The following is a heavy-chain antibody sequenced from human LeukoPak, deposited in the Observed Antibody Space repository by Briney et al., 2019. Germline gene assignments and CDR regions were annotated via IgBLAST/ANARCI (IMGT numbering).Heavy chain of an antibody. V-gene: IGHV3-23*01. CDR2: INNSGGST. D-gene: IGHD2-15*01. J-gene: IGHJ4*02. CDR1: GFTFGSYA. CDR3: AKRQGASGRIGHFDY. Sequence: PGGSLRLSCAASGFTFGSYAMSWVRQAPGKGLEWVSTINNSGGSTYYTDSVKGRFTISRDNSKNTLYLQMNSLRAEDTAVYYCAKRQGASGRIGHFDYWGQGTLVTVSS.